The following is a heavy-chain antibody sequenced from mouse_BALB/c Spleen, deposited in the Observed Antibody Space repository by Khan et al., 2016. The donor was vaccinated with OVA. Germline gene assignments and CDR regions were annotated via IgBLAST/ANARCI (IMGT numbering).Heavy chain of an antibody. J-gene: IGHJ2*01. D-gene: IGHD2-14*01. CDR2: ISYSGNT. CDR3: ARVYRGNFDY. Sequence: EVQLVESGPGLVKPSQSLSLTCTVTGYSITSDYAWNWIRQFPGNKLEWMGYISYSGNTNYNPSLKSRISITRDTSKNQFFLQLNSVTTEDTATYSCARVYRGNFDYWGQGTTLTVSS. CDR1: GYSITSDYA. V-gene: IGHV3-2*02.